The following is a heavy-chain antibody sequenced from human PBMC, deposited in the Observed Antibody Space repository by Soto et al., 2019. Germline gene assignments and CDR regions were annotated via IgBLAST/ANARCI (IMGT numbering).Heavy chain of an antibody. CDR3: ARDLGRYNGDNYFDP. Sequence: ASVKVSCKASGYAFTSYAMHWVRQAPGQRLEWMGWINAGNGNTKYSQKFQGRVTITSDTSATTAYMELSSLRSEDTAVYYCARDLGRYNGDNYFDPWGQGTLVTVSS. CDR2: INAGNGNT. D-gene: IGHD3-16*02. V-gene: IGHV1-3*01. J-gene: IGHJ5*02. CDR1: GYAFTSYA.